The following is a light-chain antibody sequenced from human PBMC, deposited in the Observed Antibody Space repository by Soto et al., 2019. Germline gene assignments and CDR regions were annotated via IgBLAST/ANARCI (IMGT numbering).Light chain of an antibody. CDR2: AAS. CDR1: QSISNY. Sequence: DIQMTQSPSSLSASVGDRVTITCRASQSISNYLNWYQQKPGKAPKFLIYAASSLQSGVPSRFNGSGSGTDFTLTISSLQPEDFATYYCQQSDSTPYTFDQGTNLEIK. CDR3: QQSDSTPYT. J-gene: IGKJ2*01. V-gene: IGKV1-39*01.